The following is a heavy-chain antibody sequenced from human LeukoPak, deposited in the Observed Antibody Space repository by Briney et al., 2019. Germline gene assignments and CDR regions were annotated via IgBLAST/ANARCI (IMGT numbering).Heavy chain of an antibody. CDR2: RNQDESEK. V-gene: IGHV3-7*01. CDR3: ARDCGTSCYLEHAFDI. Sequence: PGGSLRLSCVASGFTFKYWMSWVRQAPGKGLEWVANRNQDESEKYYVDSVKGRFTISRDNAKNSLYLRVNSLRAEDTAVFYCARDCGTSCYLEHAFDIWGQGTMVTVSS. D-gene: IGHD2-2*01. J-gene: IGHJ3*02. CDR1: GFTFKYW.